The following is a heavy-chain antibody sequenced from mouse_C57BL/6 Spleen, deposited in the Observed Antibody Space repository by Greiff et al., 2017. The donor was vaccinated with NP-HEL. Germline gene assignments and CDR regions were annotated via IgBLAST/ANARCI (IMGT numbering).Heavy chain of an antibody. V-gene: IGHV7-3*01. Sequence: EVQLVESGGGLVQPGGSLSLSCAASGFTFTDYYMSWVRQPPGKALEWLGFIRNKANGYTTEYSASVKGRFTISRDNSQSILYLQMNALRAEDSATYYCARSYDADYAMDYWGQGTSVTVSS. CDR3: ARSYDADYAMDY. CDR1: GFTFTDYY. D-gene: IGHD2-3*01. CDR2: IRNKANGYTT. J-gene: IGHJ4*01.